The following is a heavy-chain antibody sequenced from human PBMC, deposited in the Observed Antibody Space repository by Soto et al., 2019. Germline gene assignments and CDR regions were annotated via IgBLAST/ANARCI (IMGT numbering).Heavy chain of an antibody. CDR3: ATYMTVNSAF. CDR1: GFTFTSYW. D-gene: IGHD2-21*02. J-gene: IGHJ4*02. CDR2: IGPDGNSI. Sequence: GSLRLSCAASGFTFTSYWMHWVRQAPGKGLVWVSRIGPDGNSITYADSVKGRFTISRDNAKSTLYLQMNSLRAEDTAVYYCATYMTVNSAFWGQGSLVTVSS. V-gene: IGHV3-74*03.